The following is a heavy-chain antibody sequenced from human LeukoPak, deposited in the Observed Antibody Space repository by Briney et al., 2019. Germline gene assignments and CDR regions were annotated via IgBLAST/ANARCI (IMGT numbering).Heavy chain of an antibody. Sequence: GGSLRLSCAASGFTFSHYGMHWVRQAPGKGLEWVAVIWYDGSKKYYADSVKGRFTISRDNSKNTLYLQMNSLRAEDTAVYYCARDGPLTGWSLGNGFDVWGQGTMVIVSS. V-gene: IGHV3-33*01. J-gene: IGHJ3*01. CDR3: ARDGPLTGWSLGNGFDV. D-gene: IGHD6-19*01. CDR1: GFTFSHYG. CDR2: IWYDGSKK.